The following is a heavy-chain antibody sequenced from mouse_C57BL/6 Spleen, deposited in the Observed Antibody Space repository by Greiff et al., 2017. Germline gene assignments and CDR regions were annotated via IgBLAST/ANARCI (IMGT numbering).Heavy chain of an antibody. Sequence: QVQLQQSGPGLVQPSQSLSITCTVSGFSLTSYGVHWVRQSPGKGLEWLGVIWSGGSTDYNAAFISRLSISKDNSKSQVFFKMNSLQADDTAIYYCARITTVGGYFDVWGTGTTVTVSS. CDR2: IWSGGST. V-gene: IGHV2-2*01. CDR3: ARITTVGGYFDV. D-gene: IGHD1-1*01. J-gene: IGHJ1*03. CDR1: GFSLTSYG.